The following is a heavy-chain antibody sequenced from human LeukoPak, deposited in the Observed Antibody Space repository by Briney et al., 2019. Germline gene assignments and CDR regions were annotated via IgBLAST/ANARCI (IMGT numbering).Heavy chain of an antibody. J-gene: IGHJ4*02. V-gene: IGHV3-21*01. D-gene: IGHD3-22*01. CDR3: ATVQDEYYYDSSGYYSTDY. CDR1: GFTFSSYG. CDR2: ISSSSSYI. Sequence: GGSLRLSCAASGFTFSSYGMHWVRQAPGKGLEWVSSISSSSSYIYYADSVKGRFTISRDNAKNSLYLQMNSLRAEDTAVYYCATVQDEYYYDSSGYYSTDYWGQGTLVTVSS.